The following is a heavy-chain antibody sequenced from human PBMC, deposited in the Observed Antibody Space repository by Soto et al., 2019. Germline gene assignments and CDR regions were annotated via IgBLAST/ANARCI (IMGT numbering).Heavy chain of an antibody. CDR2: IVVGSGNT. V-gene: IGHV1-58*02. CDR1: GFTFTSSA. J-gene: IGHJ4*02. CDR3: AADPGRFGELSPWYFDY. Sequence: ASVKVSCKASGFTFTSSAMQWVRQARGQRLEWIGWIVVGSGNTNYAQKFQERVTITRDMSTSTAYMELSSLRSEDTAVYYCAADPGRFGELSPWYFDYWGQGTLVTVSS. D-gene: IGHD3-10*01.